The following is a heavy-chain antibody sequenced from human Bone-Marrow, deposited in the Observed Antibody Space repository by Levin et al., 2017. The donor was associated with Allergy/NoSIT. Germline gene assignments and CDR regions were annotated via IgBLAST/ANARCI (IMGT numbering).Heavy chain of an antibody. D-gene: IGHD6-19*01. CDR3: ARLTDYTGGWYSWYFDL. Sequence: PSETLSLTCTVSGVSFSSINYYWGWIRQSPGKGLEWIGYVSYSGSTYYYPSLKSRVTISVDTSKNQFSLKVISVTAADPAVYFCARLTDYTGGWYSWYFDLWGRGTLVTVSS. CDR2: VSYSGST. V-gene: IGHV4-39*01. J-gene: IGHJ2*01. CDR1: GVSFSSINYY.